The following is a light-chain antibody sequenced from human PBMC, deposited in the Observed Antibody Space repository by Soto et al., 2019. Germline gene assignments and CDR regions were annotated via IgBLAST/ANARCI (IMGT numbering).Light chain of an antibody. CDR3: QQVYSTPFT. CDR1: QSISSS. J-gene: IGKJ3*01. Sequence: DIQMTQSPSSLSASVGDRVTITCRTSQSISSSLNWYQQKPGKAPNLLIYAASVLHSGVPSRFSGSVSETDFTLTISILQPADFATYYCQQVYSTPFTFGPRTKVDIK. CDR2: AAS. V-gene: IGKV1-39*01.